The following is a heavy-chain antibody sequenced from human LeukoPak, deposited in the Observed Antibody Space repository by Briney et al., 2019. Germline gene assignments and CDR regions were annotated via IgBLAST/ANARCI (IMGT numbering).Heavy chain of an antibody. CDR2: ISSSGSTI. CDR3: ARGRTYGLGGDY. CDR1: GFTFSSYE. Sequence: PGGSLRLSCAASGFTFSSYEMNWVRQAPGKGLEWVSYISSSGSTIRYADSVKGRFTISRDSAKNSLYLQMNSLRDEDTAVYYCARGRTYGLGGDYWGQGTLVTVSS. D-gene: IGHD3-10*01. V-gene: IGHV3-48*03. J-gene: IGHJ4*02.